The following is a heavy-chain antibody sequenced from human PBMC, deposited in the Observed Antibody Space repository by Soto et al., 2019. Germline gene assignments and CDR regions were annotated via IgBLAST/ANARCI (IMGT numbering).Heavy chain of an antibody. D-gene: IGHD4-17*01. Sequence: SETLSLTCTVSGGSISSGDYYWSWIRQPPGKGLEWIGYIYYSGSTYYNPSLKSRVTISVDTSKNQFSLKLSSVTAADAAVYYCAREAPETTYYYYGMDVWGQGTTVTVSS. CDR2: IYYSGST. CDR1: GGSISSGDYY. CDR3: AREAPETTYYYYGMDV. J-gene: IGHJ6*02. V-gene: IGHV4-30-4*01.